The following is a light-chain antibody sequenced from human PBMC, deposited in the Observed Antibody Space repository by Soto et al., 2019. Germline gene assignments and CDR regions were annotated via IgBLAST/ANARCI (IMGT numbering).Light chain of an antibody. CDR2: GNT. V-gene: IGLV1-40*01. J-gene: IGLJ2*01. CDR3: LYVDSSQSVV. CDR1: SSNIGAGYD. Sequence: QSVLTQPPSVSGAPGQRVTISCTGSSSNIGAGYDVHWYQQLPGRAPKLLIYGNTNRPSGVPDRFSGSKSGTSASLAITGLQEEDEADYYCLYVDSSQSVVFGGGTKLTVL.